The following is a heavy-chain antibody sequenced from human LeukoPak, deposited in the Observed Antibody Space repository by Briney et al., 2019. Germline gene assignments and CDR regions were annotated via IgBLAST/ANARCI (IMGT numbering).Heavy chain of an antibody. CDR2: IYYSGST. V-gene: IGHV4-59*01. J-gene: IGHJ3*02. CDR3: ARDDKAKTGIDAFDI. Sequence: SETLSLTCTVSGGSISSYYWSWIRQPPGKGLGWIGYIYYSGSTNYNPSLKSRVTISVDTSKNQFSLKLSSVTAADTAVYYCARDDKAKTGIDAFDIWGQGTMVTVSS. D-gene: IGHD7-27*01. CDR1: GGSISSYY.